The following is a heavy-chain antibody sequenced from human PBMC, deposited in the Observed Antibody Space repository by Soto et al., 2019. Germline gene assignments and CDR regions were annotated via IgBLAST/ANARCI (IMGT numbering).Heavy chain of an antibody. Sequence: TLCLTCAVSGVTISSGGYSWSWIRQPPGKGLEWFGYMYHSGSTYYNPSLKSRVTISIDRSKNQFSLKQSSVTAADTAVYYCARVPEYWGQRILVTVSS. CDR2: MYHSGST. CDR3: ARVPEY. J-gene: IGHJ4*02. V-gene: IGHV4-30-2*01. CDR1: GVTISSGGYS. D-gene: IGHD2-2*01.